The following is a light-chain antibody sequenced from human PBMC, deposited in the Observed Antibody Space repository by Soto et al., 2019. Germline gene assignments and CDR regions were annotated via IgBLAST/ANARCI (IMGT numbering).Light chain of an antibody. CDR2: GNK. V-gene: IGLV1-40*01. CDR3: QSYDSSLTGWV. J-gene: IGLJ3*02. Sequence: QAVLTQAPSVSGAPGQRVTISCTGSSSNIGAGYDVHWYRQLPGTAPKVLIYGNKNRPSGVPDRFSGSKSDSSASLAITGLQAEDEGDYYCQSYDSSLTGWVFGGGTKVTVL. CDR1: SSNIGAGYD.